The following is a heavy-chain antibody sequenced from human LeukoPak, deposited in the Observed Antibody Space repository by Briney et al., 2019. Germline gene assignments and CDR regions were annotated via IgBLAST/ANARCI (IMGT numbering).Heavy chain of an antibody. Sequence: GGSLRLSCTASGFTFSSYSMNWVRQAPGKGLEWVSSISSSSSYIYYADSVKGRFTISRENAKNSLYLQMNSLRAEDTAVYYCARGARYYYDSSGYYQPAVDYWGQGTLVTVSS. D-gene: IGHD3-22*01. V-gene: IGHV3-21*01. CDR3: ARGARYYYDSSGYYQPAVDY. J-gene: IGHJ4*02. CDR2: ISSSSSYI. CDR1: GFTFSSYS.